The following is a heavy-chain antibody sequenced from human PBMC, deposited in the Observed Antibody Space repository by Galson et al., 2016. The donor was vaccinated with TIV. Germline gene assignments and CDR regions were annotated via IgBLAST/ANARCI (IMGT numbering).Heavy chain of an antibody. V-gene: IGHV3-23*01. CDR3: AKVGKSGDYSWDAFDV. D-gene: IGHD1-26*01. J-gene: IGHJ3*01. Sequence: SLRLSCAASGFSFRNYVMSWVRLAPGKGLEWVSSRSLSGTYTYYADSVKGRSTISRDNSKYTLFLHLNRLRAGDTAIYYRAKVGKSGDYSWDAFDVWGQGTVVTVSS. CDR2: RSLSGTYT. CDR1: GFSFRNYV.